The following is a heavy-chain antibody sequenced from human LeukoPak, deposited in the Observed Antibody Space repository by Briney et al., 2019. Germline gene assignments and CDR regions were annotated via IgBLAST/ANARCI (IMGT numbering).Heavy chain of an antibody. CDR3: TTVVSDYSRSDY. J-gene: IGHJ4*02. Sequence: GGSLRLSXAASGFTFSNAWMSWVRQAPGKGLEWVGRIKSKTDGGTTDYDAPVKGRFTISRDDSKNTLYLQMNSLKTEDTAVYYCTTVVSDYSRSDYWGQGTLVTVSS. V-gene: IGHV3-15*01. CDR1: GFTFSNAW. CDR2: IKSKTDGGTT. D-gene: IGHD1-26*01.